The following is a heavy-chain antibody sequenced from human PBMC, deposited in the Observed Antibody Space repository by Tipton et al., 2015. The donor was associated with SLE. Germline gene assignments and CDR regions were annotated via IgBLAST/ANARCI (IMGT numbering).Heavy chain of an antibody. J-gene: IGHJ3*02. D-gene: IGHD6-13*01. CDR2: INHGGST. V-gene: IGHV4-34*01. CDR3: ARASSSKNGFDI. CDR1: GGSVIGYY. Sequence: TLSLTCTVNGGSVIGYYWSWIRQPPGKGLEWIGEINHGGSTNYNSSLKSRVTISLDMPNNQFSLKLSSVTAADTAVYYCARASSSKNGFDIWGQGTMVTISS.